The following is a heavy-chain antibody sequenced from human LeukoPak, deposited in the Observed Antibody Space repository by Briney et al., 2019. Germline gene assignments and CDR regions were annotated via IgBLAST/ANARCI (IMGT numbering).Heavy chain of an antibody. CDR3: ARGAMATTPFFDY. CDR1: GGSISNYY. V-gene: IGHV4-59*01. CDR2: VYYTGST. D-gene: IGHD5-24*01. J-gene: IGHJ4*02. Sequence: SETLSLTCPVSGGSISNYYYWPWIRQPPGKGLEWIGYVYYTGSTNFNPSLKSRVPMSLDTSRNQFSLKLTSLTAAHTAVYYCARGAMATTPFFDYWGQGTLVTVSS.